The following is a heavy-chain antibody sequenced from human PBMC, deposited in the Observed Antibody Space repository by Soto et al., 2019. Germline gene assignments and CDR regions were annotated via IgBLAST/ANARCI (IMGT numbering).Heavy chain of an antibody. D-gene: IGHD3-3*01. CDR3: ATEGDFWSGFYGWVGA. CDR1: GSTLESHW. J-gene: IGHJ5*02. V-gene: IGHV3-7*01. CDR2: IRQDGTEI. Sequence: EVQLVESGGGLVQPGGSLRLVCVDSGSTLESHWMAWVRQAPGKGLEWVANIRQDGTEIHYVEAVRGRFIISRDNAKKSGYLQMNSRRVEERAWYYCATEGDFWSGFYGWVGAWGQGTLVTVSS.